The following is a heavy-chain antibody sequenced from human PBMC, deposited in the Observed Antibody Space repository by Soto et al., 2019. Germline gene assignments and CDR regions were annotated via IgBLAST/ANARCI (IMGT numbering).Heavy chain of an antibody. Sequence: SETLSLTCTVSGGSISSYYWSWIRQPPGKGLEWIGYIYYSGSTNYNPSLKSRVTISVDTSKNQFSLKLSSVTAADTSVYYCARDCVKLGYYDSSGYYYYYGMDVWGQGTTVTVSS. CDR3: ARDCVKLGYYDSSGYYYYYGMDV. D-gene: IGHD3-22*01. J-gene: IGHJ6*02. CDR1: GGSISSYY. CDR2: IYYSGST. V-gene: IGHV4-59*01.